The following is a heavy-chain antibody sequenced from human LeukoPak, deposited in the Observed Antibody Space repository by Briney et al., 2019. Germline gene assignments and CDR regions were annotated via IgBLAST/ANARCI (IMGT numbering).Heavy chain of an antibody. V-gene: IGHV3-53*01. D-gene: IGHD1-14*01. CDR3: ARGVEPLAANTLAY. J-gene: IGHJ4*02. CDR1: GLTVITND. CDR2: LYSDGNT. Sequence: GRSLRLSCAASGLTVITNDMTWVRQAAGKGLDWVSVLYSDGNTKYADSVQGRFTISRDNSKNTLYLEMNSLSPDDTAVYYCARGVEPLAANTLAYWGQGTLVTVSS.